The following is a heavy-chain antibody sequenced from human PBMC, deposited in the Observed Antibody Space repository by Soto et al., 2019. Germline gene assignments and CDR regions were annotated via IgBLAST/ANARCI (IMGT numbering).Heavy chain of an antibody. V-gene: IGHV3-33*01. CDR3: AREMQDIVVVVAAPFDY. J-gene: IGHJ4*02. D-gene: IGHD2-15*01. CDR1: GFTFSSYG. Sequence: QVQLVESGGGVVQPGRSLRLSCAASGFTFSSYGMHWVRQAPGKGLEWVAVIWYDGSNKYYADSVKGRFTISRDNSKNTLYLQMNSLRAEDTAVYYCAREMQDIVVVVAAPFDYWGQGTLVTVSS. CDR2: IWYDGSNK.